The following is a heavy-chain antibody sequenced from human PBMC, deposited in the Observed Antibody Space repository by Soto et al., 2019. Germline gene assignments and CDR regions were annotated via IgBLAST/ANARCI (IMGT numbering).Heavy chain of an antibody. CDR2: IYWNDDK. J-gene: IGHJ4*03. D-gene: IGHD2-2*01. CDR3: GNSACRSHSKR. CDR1: GFSLSTFGMG. Sequence: SGTTLVNPTQTLTLTCTVSGFSLSTFGMGVGWIRQPPGKALERLALIYWNDDKRYSPSLNSRLTIAKDTSKNLVVLTMTNVDTVDAATYYCGNSACRSHSKRWGQGTRV. V-gene: IGHV2-5*01.